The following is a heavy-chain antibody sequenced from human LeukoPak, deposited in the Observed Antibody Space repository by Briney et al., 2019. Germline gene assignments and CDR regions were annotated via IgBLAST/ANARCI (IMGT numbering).Heavy chain of an antibody. J-gene: IGHJ4*02. Sequence: GGSLRLSCAASGFTFSSYGIHWVRQAPGKGLEWVAFIRYDGNNKYYAESVKGRFTISRDNSKNTLYLQMNSLRAEDTATYYCAKDDPFSSPDYWGQGTLVTVSS. CDR3: AKDDPFSSPDY. CDR1: GFTFSSYG. CDR2: IRYDGNNK. V-gene: IGHV3-30*02. D-gene: IGHD6-13*01.